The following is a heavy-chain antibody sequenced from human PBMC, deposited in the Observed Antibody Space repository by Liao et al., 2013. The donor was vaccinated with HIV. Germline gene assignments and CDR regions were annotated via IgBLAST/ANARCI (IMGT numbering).Heavy chain of an antibody. V-gene: IGHV4-61*02. Sequence: QLQLQESGPGLVKPSETLSLTCTVSGGSISSSSYYWGWIRQPAGKGLEWIGRIYTSGSTNYNPSLKSRVTISVDTSKNQFSLKLSSVTAADTAVYYCARKGNYRWEEFYFDYWGQGTLVTVSS. CDR3: ARKGNYRWEEFYFDY. CDR2: IYTSGST. D-gene: IGHD3-16*02. CDR1: GGSISSSSYY. J-gene: IGHJ4*02.